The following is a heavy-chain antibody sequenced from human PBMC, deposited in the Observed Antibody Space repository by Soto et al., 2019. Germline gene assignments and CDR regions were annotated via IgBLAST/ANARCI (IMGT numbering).Heavy chain of an antibody. CDR3: ASFWKGWVEVTTSGGNWFDP. D-gene: IGHD3-3*01. CDR2: INHSGST. Sequence: SETLSLTCAFYGWSFIGYYWNWIRQPPGKGLEWIGEINHSGSTNYNPSLKSRVTISVDTSKNQFSLKLSSVTAADTAVYYCASFWKGWVEVTTSGGNWFDPWGQGTLVTVSS. CDR1: GWSFIGYY. J-gene: IGHJ5*02. V-gene: IGHV4-34*01.